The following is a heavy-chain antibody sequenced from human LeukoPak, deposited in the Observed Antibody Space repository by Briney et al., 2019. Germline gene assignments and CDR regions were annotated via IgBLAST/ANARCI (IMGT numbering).Heavy chain of an antibody. CDR3: ARHPGRITMVRGVINWFDP. CDR1: GGSISSYY. J-gene: IGHJ5*02. Sequence: SETLSLTCTVSGGSISSYYWGWIRQPPGKGLEWIGSIYYSGSTYYNPSLKSRVTISVDTSKNQFSLKLSSVTAADTAVYYCARHPGRITMVRGVINWFDPWGQGTLVTVSS. V-gene: IGHV4-39*01. CDR2: IYYSGST. D-gene: IGHD3-10*01.